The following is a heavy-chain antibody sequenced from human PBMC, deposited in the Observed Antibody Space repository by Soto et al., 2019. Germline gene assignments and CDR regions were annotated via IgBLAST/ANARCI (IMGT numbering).Heavy chain of an antibody. V-gene: IGHV3-30*03. CDR3: VGGYYFGDY. D-gene: IGHD3-22*01. CDR2: ISSDGSNK. Sequence: QVQLVESGGGLFQPGSPLRLSVAPSGFTSIAYGMHWVRQAQGKGLEWVAVISSDGSNKYYADSVKGRFTISRDNSKNTLYLQMNSLRPEDTAVYYCVGGYYFGDYWGQGTLVTVSS. CDR1: GFTSIAYG. J-gene: IGHJ4*02.